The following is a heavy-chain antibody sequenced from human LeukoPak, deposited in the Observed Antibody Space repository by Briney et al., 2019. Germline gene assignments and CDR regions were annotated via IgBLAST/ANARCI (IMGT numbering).Heavy chain of an antibody. J-gene: IGHJ5*02. CDR3: ARDATSWSHNWFDP. V-gene: IGHV3-21*01. CDR2: ISGSSDYI. Sequence: GGSLRLSCVASGFTFGSYSMNWVRQAPGKGLEWVASISGSSDYIHYSDSVKGRFTISRDNSKNSLFLRMNTLRAEDTAVYYCARDATSWSHNWFDPWGQGTLVTVSS. D-gene: IGHD2-2*01. CDR1: GFTFGSYS.